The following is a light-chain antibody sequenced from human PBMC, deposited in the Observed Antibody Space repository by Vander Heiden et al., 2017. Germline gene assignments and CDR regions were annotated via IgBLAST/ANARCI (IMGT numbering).Light chain of an antibody. CDR1: QSISSY. CDR2: AAS. CDR3: QQSDSTPIT. Sequence: IHMTQSPSSLSASVGDRVTITCRASQSISSYLNWYQQKPGKAPKLLIYAASSLQSGVPSRFSGSGSGTDFTLTISSLQPEDFATYYCQQSDSTPITFGHGTKVDIK. V-gene: IGKV1-39*01. J-gene: IGKJ3*01.